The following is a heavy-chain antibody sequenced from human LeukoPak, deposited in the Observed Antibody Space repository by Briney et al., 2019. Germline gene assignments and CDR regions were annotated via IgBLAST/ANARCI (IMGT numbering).Heavy chain of an antibody. CDR1: GFTLSSYW. CDR3: ARDRYCSSTSCYNPYFDY. CDR2: IKEDGSEK. D-gene: IGHD2-2*02. V-gene: IGHV3-7*01. Sequence: GGSLRLSCAASGFTLSSYWMSWVRQAPGKGLEWVANIKEDGSEKYYVNSVKGRFTISRDNAKNSLHLQMNSLRAEDTAVYYCARDRYCSSTSCYNPYFDYWGQGTLITVSS. J-gene: IGHJ4*02.